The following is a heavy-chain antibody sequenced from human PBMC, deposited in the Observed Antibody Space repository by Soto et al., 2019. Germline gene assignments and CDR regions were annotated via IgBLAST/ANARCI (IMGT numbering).Heavy chain of an antibody. CDR2: IYSGGSR. V-gene: IGHV3-66*01. CDR3: ARKLYSSSQYPLGY. J-gene: IGHJ4*02. D-gene: IGHD6-13*01. CDR1: GFTVSSSY. Sequence: GGSLRLSCAASGFTVSSSYMSWVRQAPGKGLEWVSVIYSGGSRYYTESVKGRFTISRDDSESRLYLQMNSLRAEDTAVYYCARKLYSSSQYPLGYWGQGTLVTVSS.